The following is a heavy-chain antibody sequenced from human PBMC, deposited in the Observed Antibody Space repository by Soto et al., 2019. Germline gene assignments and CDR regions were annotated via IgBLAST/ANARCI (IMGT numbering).Heavy chain of an antibody. D-gene: IGHD4-17*01. V-gene: IGHV3-30-3*01. CDR2: ISYDGSNK. CDR1: GFTFSSYA. J-gene: IGHJ6*02. Sequence: QVQLVESGGGVVQPGRSLRLSCAASGFTFSSYAMHWVRQAPGKGLEWVAVISYDGSNKYYADSVKGRFTISRDNSKNTLYLQMNSLRAEDTAVYYCAREKVAVTIPNYYGMDVWGQGTTVTVSS. CDR3: AREKVAVTIPNYYGMDV.